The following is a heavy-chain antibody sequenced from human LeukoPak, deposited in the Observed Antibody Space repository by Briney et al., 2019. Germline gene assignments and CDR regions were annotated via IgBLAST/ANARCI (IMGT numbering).Heavy chain of an antibody. J-gene: IGHJ4*02. CDR1: GFTFSSYS. D-gene: IGHD2-15*01. CDR2: ISSSSSYI. Sequence: GGSLRLSCAASGFTFSSYSMNWVRQAPGKGLEWVSSISSSSSYIYYADSVKGRFTISRDNSKNTLYLQMNSLRGEDTAVYYCAKDWAGYCSGGNCSPFDYWGQGTLVTVSS. V-gene: IGHV3-21*01. CDR3: AKDWAGYCSGGNCSPFDY.